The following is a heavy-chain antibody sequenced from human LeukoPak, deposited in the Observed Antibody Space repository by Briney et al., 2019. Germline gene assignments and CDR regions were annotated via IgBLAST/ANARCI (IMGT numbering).Heavy chain of an antibody. J-gene: IGHJ4*02. Sequence: SVKVSCKASGGTFSSYAISWVRQAPGQGLEWMGRIIPIFGTANYAQKFQGRVTITTDESTSTAYMELSSLRSEDTAVYYCARDVMAVAGTGYVDYWGQGTLVTVSS. V-gene: IGHV1-69*05. CDR1: GGTFSSYA. D-gene: IGHD6-19*01. CDR3: ARDVMAVAGTGYVDY. CDR2: IIPIFGTA.